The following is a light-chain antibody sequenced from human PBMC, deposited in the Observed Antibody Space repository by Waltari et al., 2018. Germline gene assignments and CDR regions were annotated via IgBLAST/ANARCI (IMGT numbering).Light chain of an antibody. CDR3: AAWDDSLNVNWV. J-gene: IGLJ3*02. V-gene: IGLV1-44*01. Sequence: QSVLTQPPSASGTPGQRVTISCSGSSSNIGINTVNWYQQLPGTAPKLLIYSNNQRPSVVPDRFSGSKSGTSASLAISGLQSEDEADYYCAAWDDSLNVNWVFGGGTKLTVL. CDR1: SSNIGINT. CDR2: SNN.